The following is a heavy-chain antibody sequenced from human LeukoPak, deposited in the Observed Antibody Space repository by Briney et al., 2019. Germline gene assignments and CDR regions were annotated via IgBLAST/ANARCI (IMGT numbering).Heavy chain of an antibody. CDR2: INPNSGGT. J-gene: IGHJ4*02. CDR3: ARVFSSTDLNFDY. V-gene: IGHV1-2*02. CDR1: GYTFTGYY. Sequence: GASVKVSCKASGYTFTGYYMHWVRQAPGQGLEWMGWINPNSGGTNYAQKFQGRVTMTRDTSISTAYMELSRLRSDDTAVYYCARVFSSTDLNFDYWGQGTLVTVSS. D-gene: IGHD2-2*01.